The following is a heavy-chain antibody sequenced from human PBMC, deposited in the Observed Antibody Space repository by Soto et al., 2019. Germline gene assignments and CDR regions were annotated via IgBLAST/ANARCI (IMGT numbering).Heavy chain of an antibody. CDR1: GFTFSSYW. CDR3: ARDWRAYYDISYACDI. Sequence: EVQLVESGGGLVQPGGSLRLSCAASGFTFSSYWMHWVRQAPGKGLVWVSRINSDGSSTSYADSVKGRFTISRDSAKNTLYLQMNSLRAEDTAVYYCARDWRAYYDISYACDIWGQGTMVTVSS. J-gene: IGHJ3*02. V-gene: IGHV3-74*01. D-gene: IGHD3-9*01. CDR2: INSDGSST.